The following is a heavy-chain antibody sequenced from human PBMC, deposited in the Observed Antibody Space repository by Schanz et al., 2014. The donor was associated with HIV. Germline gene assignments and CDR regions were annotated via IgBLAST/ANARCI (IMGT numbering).Heavy chain of an antibody. CDR1: GFTFSSYW. CDR2: ISYDGTKK. V-gene: IGHV3-30-3*01. CDR3: SRAFYSDSGSFYSVDP. D-gene: IGHD3-10*01. J-gene: IGHJ5*02. Sequence: VQLVESGGGLVQPGGSLRLSCVASGFTFSSYWMSWVRQAPGKGLEWVAVISYDGTKKHYADSVKGRFTISRDNSKNTLNLQMKSLRAEDTAVYYCSRAFYSDSGSFYSVDPWGQGTLVTVSS.